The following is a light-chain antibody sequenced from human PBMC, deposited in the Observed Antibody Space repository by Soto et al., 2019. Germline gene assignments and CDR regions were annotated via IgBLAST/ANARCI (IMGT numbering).Light chain of an antibody. J-gene: IGKJ4*01. CDR2: DAS. Sequence: EIVLTQSPATLSLSPGERATLSCRASQSVTGYLAWYQQKPGQAPRLLIYDASSRATGIPARFSGSGSGTDLTITITSLDHEDFAVYYCQQRSDWPYTFGGGTKVEI. CDR3: QQRSDWPYT. CDR1: QSVTGY. V-gene: IGKV3-11*01.